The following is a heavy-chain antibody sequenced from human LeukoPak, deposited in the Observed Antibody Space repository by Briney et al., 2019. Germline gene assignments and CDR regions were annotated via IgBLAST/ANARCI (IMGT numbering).Heavy chain of an antibody. V-gene: IGHV3-64*01. D-gene: IGHD1-26*01. Sequence: PGGSLRLSCAPSGFTFSSYAMHWVRQAPGKGLEYVSSISSNGGSTYYANSVKGRFTISRDNSKNTLYLQMGSLRAEDMAVYYCARDNSGSYSYYFDYWGQGTLVTVSS. CDR3: ARDNSGSYSYYFDY. CDR1: GFTFSSYA. J-gene: IGHJ4*02. CDR2: ISSNGGST.